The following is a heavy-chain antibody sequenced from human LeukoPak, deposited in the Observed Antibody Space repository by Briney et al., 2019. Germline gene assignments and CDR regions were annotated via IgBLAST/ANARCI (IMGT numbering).Heavy chain of an antibody. Sequence: ASVKVSCKASGGTFSSYAISWVRQAPGQGLEWMGGIIPIFGTANYAQKFQGRVTITADESTSTAYMELSSLRSGDTAVYYCARERSTDSSAPAPFDIWGQGTMVTVSS. CDR3: ARERSTDSSAPAPFDI. D-gene: IGHD3-22*01. CDR2: IIPIFGTA. V-gene: IGHV1-69*13. J-gene: IGHJ3*02. CDR1: GGTFSSYA.